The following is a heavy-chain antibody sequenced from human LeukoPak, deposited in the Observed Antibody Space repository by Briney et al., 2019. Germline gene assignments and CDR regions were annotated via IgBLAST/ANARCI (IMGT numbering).Heavy chain of an antibody. CDR1: GLPFSSQG. CDR2: LWYDGIYK. V-gene: IGHV3-33*01. CDR3: ARDNGDDYVLGSYPITYYFDY. D-gene: IGHD3-16*02. J-gene: IGHJ4*02. Sequence: PGSSLRLSSSASGLPFSSQGVHGVRQAPGKGLEGVADLWYDGIYKCYSDSVNRRFTICIDKSKNTPNLQMNSLRAEVTAAYYCARDNGDDYVLGSYPITYYFDYWGQGTLVTVSS.